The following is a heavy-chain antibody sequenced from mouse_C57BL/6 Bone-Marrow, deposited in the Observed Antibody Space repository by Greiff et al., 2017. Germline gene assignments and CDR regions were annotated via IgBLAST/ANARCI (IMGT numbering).Heavy chain of an antibody. Sequence: QVQLQQPGAELVMPGASVKLSCKASGYTFTSYWMHWVKQRPGQGLEWIGEIDPSASYTNYNQKFKGKSTLTVEKSSSTAYMQLSILTSEDSAVYYCARSGDYGDYYAMDYWGRGTSVTVSS. J-gene: IGHJ4*01. D-gene: IGHD2-4*01. CDR1: GYTFTSYW. CDR3: ARSGDYGDYYAMDY. CDR2: IDPSASYT. V-gene: IGHV1-69*01.